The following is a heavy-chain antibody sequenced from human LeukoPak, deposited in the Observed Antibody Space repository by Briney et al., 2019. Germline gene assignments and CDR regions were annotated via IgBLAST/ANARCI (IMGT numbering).Heavy chain of an antibody. D-gene: IGHD6-13*01. V-gene: IGHV3-23*01. J-gene: IGHJ4*02. Sequence: GGSLRLSCTASGFTFSNYAMTWVRQAPGKGLEWVSAISGSGGNTYYADSVEGRFTISRDNSKNTLYLQMNSLRAEDTAVYYCAKRQVSAAAGALDYWGQGTLLTVSS. CDR3: AKRQVSAAAGALDY. CDR2: ISGSGGNT. CDR1: GFTFSNYA.